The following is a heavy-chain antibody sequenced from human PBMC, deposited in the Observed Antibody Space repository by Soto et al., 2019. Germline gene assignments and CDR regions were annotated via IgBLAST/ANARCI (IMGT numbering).Heavy chain of an antibody. J-gene: IGHJ6*02. V-gene: IGHV3-23*04. CDR3: ANGGKDKVTTRRRGMGYYCCMDG. CDR2: ISGSGGST. D-gene: IGHD4-17*01. Sequence: EVQLVESGGGLVQPGGSLRLSCAASGFTFSSYAMSWVRQAPGKGLEWVSAISGSGGSTYYADSVKGRFTISRDNSKNTIYLQMNSLRAEDTAVYYCANGGKDKVTTRRRGMGYYCCMDGWGQGTTVTVSS. CDR1: GFTFSSYA.